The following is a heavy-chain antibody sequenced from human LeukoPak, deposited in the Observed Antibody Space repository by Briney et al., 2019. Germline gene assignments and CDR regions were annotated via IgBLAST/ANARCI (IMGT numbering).Heavy chain of an antibody. J-gene: IGHJ4*02. CDR3: AREIGATIPKFDY. CDR1: DYSLRSGFY. Sequence: SETLSLTCTVSDYSLRSGFYWGWIRPPPGKGLEWIGTIYHSGDTYYNPSLKSRVTISVDTSKNQFSLKLSSVTAADTAVYYCAREIGATIPKFDYWGQGTLVTVSS. D-gene: IGHD5-12*01. V-gene: IGHV4-38-2*02. CDR2: IYHSGDT.